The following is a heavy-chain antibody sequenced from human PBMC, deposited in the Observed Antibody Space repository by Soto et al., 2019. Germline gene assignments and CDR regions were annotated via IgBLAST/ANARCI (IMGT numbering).Heavy chain of an antibody. V-gene: IGHV3-23*01. CDR2: ISGSGGST. D-gene: IGHD3-22*01. CDR3: ANEYDSSGYYPDY. J-gene: IGHJ4*02. Sequence: PGGSLRLSCAASGFTFSSYAMTWVRQAPGKGLEWVSVISGSGGSTYFADSVKGRFTISRDNSKNTLYLQMSSLRAEDTALYYCANEYDSSGYYPDYWGQGNLVTVSS. CDR1: GFTFSSYA.